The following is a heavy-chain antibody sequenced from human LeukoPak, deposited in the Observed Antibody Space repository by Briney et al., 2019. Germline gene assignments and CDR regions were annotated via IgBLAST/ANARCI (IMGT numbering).Heavy chain of an antibody. J-gene: IGHJ5*02. D-gene: IGHD3-10*01. CDR2: ISGETNNT. V-gene: IGHV3-23*01. CDR1: GLTFSNSA. CDR3: AKRYSDGGFDP. Sequence: GGSLRLSCVASGLTFSNSAMTWVRQGPGKGLEWVSSISGETNNTYYSDSVKGRFTVSRDNSKNTVFLQMNDLNIEDTAIYYCAKRYSDGGFDPWGQGTLVTVSS.